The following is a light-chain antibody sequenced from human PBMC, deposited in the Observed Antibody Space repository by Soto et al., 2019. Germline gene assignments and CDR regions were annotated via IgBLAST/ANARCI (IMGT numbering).Light chain of an antibody. CDR2: AAS. J-gene: IGKJ5*01. Sequence: MHMTQSASSVSAYVGDRVTITCRASQGISSWLAWYQQKPGKAPKLLIYAASSLQSGVPSRFSGSGSGTDFTLTISSLEPEDFAVYYCQQRSNWPLFGQGTRLEIK. V-gene: IGKV1-12*01. CDR3: QQRSNWPL. CDR1: QGISSW.